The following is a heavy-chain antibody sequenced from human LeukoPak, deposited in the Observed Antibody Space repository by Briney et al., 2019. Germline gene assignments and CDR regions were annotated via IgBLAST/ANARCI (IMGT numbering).Heavy chain of an antibody. V-gene: IGHV1-24*01. D-gene: IGHD2-15*01. CDR2: FDPEDGET. J-gene: IGHJ1*01. Sequence: ASVKVSCKVSGYTLTELSMHWVRQAPGKGLEWMGGFDPEDGETIYAQKFQGRVTMTEDTSTDTAYMELSSLRSEDTAVYYCALRGTVVVAANMYFQHWGQGTLVTVSS. CDR3: ALRGTVVVAANMYFQH. CDR1: GYTLTELS.